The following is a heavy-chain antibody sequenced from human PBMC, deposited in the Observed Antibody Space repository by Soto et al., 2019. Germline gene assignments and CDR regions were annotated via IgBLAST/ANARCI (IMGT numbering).Heavy chain of an antibody. CDR3: AKSASGWSPRAEFDY. D-gene: IGHD6-19*01. CDR2: ISGSCGST. J-gene: IGHJ4*02. CDR1: GFTFSSYA. Sequence: GGSLRLSCAASGFTFSSYAMSWVRQAPGKGLEWVSAISGSCGSTYYADSVKGRFTISRDNSKNTLYLQMNSLRAEDTALYYCAKSASGWSPRAEFDYWGQGTLVTVSS. V-gene: IGHV3-23*01.